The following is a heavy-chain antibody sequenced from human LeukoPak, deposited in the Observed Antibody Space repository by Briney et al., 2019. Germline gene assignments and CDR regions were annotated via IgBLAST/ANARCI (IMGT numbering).Heavy chain of an antibody. V-gene: IGHV3-49*03. CDR1: GFTFGDYA. D-gene: IGHD6-13*01. J-gene: IGHJ4*02. Sequence: PGGSLRLSCTASGFTFGDYAMSWFRQAPGKGLEWVGFIRSKTDGGTTDYAAPVKGRFTISRDDSKNTLYLQMNSPKTEDTAVYYCTTDLIAAAGGGQGTLVTVSS. CDR3: TTDLIAAAG. CDR2: IRSKTDGGTT.